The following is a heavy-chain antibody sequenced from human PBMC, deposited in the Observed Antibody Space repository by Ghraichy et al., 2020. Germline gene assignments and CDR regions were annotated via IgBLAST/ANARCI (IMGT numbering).Heavy chain of an antibody. CDR2: INHSGST. V-gene: IGHV4-34*01. D-gene: IGHD1-14*01. Sequence: SETLSLTCAVYGASFSGYYWTWIRQPPGKGLEWIGEINHSGSTNCNPSLKSRVTVSVDTSKKQFSLNLTSVTAADTAVYYCARGRFARNPTGYFDLWGRGTLVTVSS. CDR3: ARGRFARNPTGYFDL. J-gene: IGHJ2*01. CDR1: GASFSGYY.